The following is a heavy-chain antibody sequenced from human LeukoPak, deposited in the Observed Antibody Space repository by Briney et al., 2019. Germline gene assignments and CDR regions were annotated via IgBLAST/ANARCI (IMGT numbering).Heavy chain of an antibody. CDR3: ARLALISGWYGTTNPFDP. Sequence: GASVKVSCKASGYTFTSYDINCERHATGQQLGWRGGMNPNSGNTGYAQKFQGRVTMTRNTSISTAYMELSRMRSADTAVYYCARLALISGWYGTTNPFDPWGQGTLVTVSS. V-gene: IGHV1-8*01. CDR2: MNPNSGNT. D-gene: IGHD6-19*01. J-gene: IGHJ5*02. CDR1: GYTFTSYD.